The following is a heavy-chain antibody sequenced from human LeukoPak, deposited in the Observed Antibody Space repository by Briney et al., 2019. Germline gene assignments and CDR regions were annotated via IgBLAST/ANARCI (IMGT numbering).Heavy chain of an antibody. J-gene: IGHJ6*02. D-gene: IGHD4-17*01. CDR2: INPNSGGT. V-gene: IGHV1-2*02. Sequence: GASVKVSCKASGYTFTGYYMHWVRQAPGQGLEWMEWINPNSGGTNYAQKFQGRVTMTRDTSISTAYMELSRLRSDDTAVYYCARERIHDYGDYALDGYYYYGMDVWGQGTTVTVSS. CDR1: GYTFTGYY. CDR3: ARERIHDYGDYALDGYYYYGMDV.